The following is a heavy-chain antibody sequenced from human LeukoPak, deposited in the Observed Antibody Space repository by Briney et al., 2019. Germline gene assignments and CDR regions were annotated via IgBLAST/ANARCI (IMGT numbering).Heavy chain of an antibody. CDR2: VYYAGST. CDR1: GDSISSDTYH. D-gene: IGHD3-10*01. Sequence: PSETLSLTCTVSGDSISSDTYHWGWIRQPHGKGLQWIGSVYYAGSTYYNPSLKSRVRISVDTSKDQFYLKLFPVTAADTAMYYCARSGWPMGGFDPWGQGILVTVSS. J-gene: IGHJ5*02. CDR3: ARSGWPMGGFDP. V-gene: IGHV4-39*01.